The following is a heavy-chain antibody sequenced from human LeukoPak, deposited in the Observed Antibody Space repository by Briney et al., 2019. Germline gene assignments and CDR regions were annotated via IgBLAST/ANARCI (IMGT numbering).Heavy chain of an antibody. D-gene: IGHD5-24*01. J-gene: IGHJ4*02. Sequence: GGSLRLSCAASGFTFSSYSMIWVRQAPGEGLEWVSYISSSSNVIYYADSVKGRFTISRDNAKNSLYLQMNSLRDEDTAVYYCARDFRATIRGRFDYWGQGTLVTVSS. CDR2: ISSSSNVI. CDR3: ARDFRATIRGRFDY. V-gene: IGHV3-48*02. CDR1: GFTFSSYS.